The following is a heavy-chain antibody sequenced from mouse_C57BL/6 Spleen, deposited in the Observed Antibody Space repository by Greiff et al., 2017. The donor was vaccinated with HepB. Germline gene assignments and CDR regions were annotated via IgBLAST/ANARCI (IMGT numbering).Heavy chain of an antibody. CDR1: GYTFTSYW. D-gene: IGHD1-1*01. J-gene: IGHJ1*03. Sequence: VQLQQPGAELVMPGASVKLSCKASGYTFTSYWMHWVKQRPGQGLEWIGEIDPSDSYTNYNQKFKGKSTLTVDKSSSTAYMQLSSLTSEDSAVYYCASRSPYYYGSSYGDFDVWGTGTTVTVSS. CDR3: ASRSPYYYGSSYGDFDV. CDR2: IDPSDSYT. V-gene: IGHV1-69*01.